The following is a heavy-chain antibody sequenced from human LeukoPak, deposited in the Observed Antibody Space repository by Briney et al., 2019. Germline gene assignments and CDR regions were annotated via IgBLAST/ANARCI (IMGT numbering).Heavy chain of an antibody. CDR3: ARQKVGATSFDIRDAFDI. CDR1: GGSISSYY. CDR2: IYTSGST. V-gene: IGHV4-4*09. Sequence: SETLSLTCTVSGGSISSYYWSWIRQPPGKGLEWIGYIYTSGSTNYNPSLKSRVTISVDTSKNKFSLKLSSVTAADTAVYYCARQKVGATSFDIRDAFDIWGQGTMVTVSS. J-gene: IGHJ3*02. D-gene: IGHD1-26*01.